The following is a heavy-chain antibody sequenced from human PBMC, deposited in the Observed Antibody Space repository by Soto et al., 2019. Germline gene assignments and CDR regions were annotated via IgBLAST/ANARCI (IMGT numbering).Heavy chain of an antibody. CDR3: ATLVRGVITTRDYYYGMDV. D-gene: IGHD3-10*01. Sequence: ASVKVSCKASGYTFTSYYMHWVRQAPGQGLEWTGIINPSGGSTSYAQKFQGRVTMTRDTSTSTVYMELSSLRSEDTAVYYCATLVRGVITTRDYYYGMDVWGQGTTVTVSS. V-gene: IGHV1-46*01. J-gene: IGHJ6*02. CDR2: INPSGGST. CDR1: GYTFTSYY.